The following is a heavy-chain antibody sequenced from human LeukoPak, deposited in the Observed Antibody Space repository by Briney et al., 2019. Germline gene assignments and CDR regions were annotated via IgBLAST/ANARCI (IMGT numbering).Heavy chain of an antibody. CDR3: AREGYSYGNYFDY. V-gene: IGHV1-69*05. J-gene: IGHJ4*02. D-gene: IGHD5-18*01. Sequence: SVKVSCKASGGTFSSYAISWVRQAPAQGLEWMGRIIPIFGTANYAQKFQGRVTITTDESTSTAYMELSSLRSEDTAVYYCAREGYSYGNYFDYWGQGTLVTVSS. CDR2: IIPIFGTA. CDR1: GGTFSSYA.